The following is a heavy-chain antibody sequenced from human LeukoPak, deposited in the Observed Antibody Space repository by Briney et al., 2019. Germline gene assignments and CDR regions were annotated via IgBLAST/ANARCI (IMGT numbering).Heavy chain of an antibody. D-gene: IGHD6-13*01. CDR1: GFTFSSYA. V-gene: IGHV3-23*01. CDR2: ISGSGGST. Sequence: GGSLRLSCAASGFTFSSYAMSWVRQAPGKGLEWVSAISGSGGSTYYADSVKGRFTISRDNSKNTLYLQMNSLRAEDTAIYYCAKVHSSSWTSFDYWGQGTLVTVSS. J-gene: IGHJ4*02. CDR3: AKVHSSSWTSFDY.